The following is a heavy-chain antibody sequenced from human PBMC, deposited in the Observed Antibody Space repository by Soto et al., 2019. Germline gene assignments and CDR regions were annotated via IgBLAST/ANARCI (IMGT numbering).Heavy chain of an antibody. V-gene: IGHV4-30-4*01. CDR2: IYYSGST. J-gene: IGHJ5*02. D-gene: IGHD3-22*01. CDR1: GDSISSGDYY. Sequence: SETLSITCTVSGDSISSGDYYWSWIRQPPGKGLEWIGYIYYSGSTYYNPSLKSRVTISVDTSKNQFSLKLSSVTAADTAAYYCASSYYYDSSGYYSNCFDLWGQGTLVTVSS. CDR3: ASSYYYDSSGYYSNCFDL.